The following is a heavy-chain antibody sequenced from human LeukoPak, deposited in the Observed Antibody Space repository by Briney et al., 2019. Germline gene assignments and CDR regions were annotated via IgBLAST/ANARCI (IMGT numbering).Heavy chain of an antibody. Sequence: ESGPALVKPTQTLTLTCTFSGFSLSTSGMCVSWIRQPPGKALEWLAHIDWDDDKFYSTSLKTRLTISKDTSKNRVVLTMTNMDPVDTATYFCARGFDYGSGTQYYFDYWGQGTLVTVSS. CDR1: GFSLSTSGMC. CDR2: IDWDDDK. V-gene: IGHV2-70*17. CDR3: ARGFDYGSGTQYYFDY. D-gene: IGHD3-10*01. J-gene: IGHJ4*02.